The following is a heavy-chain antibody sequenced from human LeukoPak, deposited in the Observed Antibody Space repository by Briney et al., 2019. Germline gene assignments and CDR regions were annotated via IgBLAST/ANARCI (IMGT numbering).Heavy chain of an antibody. CDR2: IRYDGSNR. CDR1: GFTFSSYG. V-gene: IGHV3-30*02. Sequence: PGGSLRLSCAASGFTFSSYGMHWVRQAPGKGLEWVAFIRYDGSNRYYADSVKGRFTISRDNSKNTLYLQMNSLRAEDTAVYYCAKDGHAPSYSSSWYIYWGQGTLVTVSS. CDR3: AKDGHAPSYSSSWYIY. D-gene: IGHD6-13*01. J-gene: IGHJ4*02.